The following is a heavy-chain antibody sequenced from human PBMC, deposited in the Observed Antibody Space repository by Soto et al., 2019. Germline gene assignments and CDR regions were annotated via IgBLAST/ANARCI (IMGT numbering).Heavy chain of an antibody. Sequence: PGGSLRLSCAASGFTFSSYGMHWVRQAPGKGLEWVAVIWYDGSNKYYADSVKGRFTISRDNSKNTLYLQMNSLRAEDTAVYYCAREMGSSSPYYYYYGMDVWGQGTTVTVYS. V-gene: IGHV3-33*01. CDR2: IWYDGSNK. J-gene: IGHJ6*02. D-gene: IGHD6-6*01. CDR1: GFTFSSYG. CDR3: AREMGSSSPYYYYYGMDV.